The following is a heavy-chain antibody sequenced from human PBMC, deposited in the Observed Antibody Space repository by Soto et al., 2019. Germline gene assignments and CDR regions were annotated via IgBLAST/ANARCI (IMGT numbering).Heavy chain of an antibody. CDR3: AREGEYYYGSGSYYRASGLYYYGMDV. D-gene: IGHD3-10*01. Sequence: SVKVSCKASGGTFSSYAISWVRQAPGQGLEWMGGISPIFGTANYAQKFQGRVTITADESTSTAYMELSSLRSEDTAVYYCAREGEYYYGSGSYYRASGLYYYGMDVWGQGTTVTVSS. V-gene: IGHV1-69*13. J-gene: IGHJ6*02. CDR1: GGTFSSYA. CDR2: ISPIFGTA.